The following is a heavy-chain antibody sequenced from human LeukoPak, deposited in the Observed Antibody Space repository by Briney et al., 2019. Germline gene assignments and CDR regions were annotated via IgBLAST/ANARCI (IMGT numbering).Heavy chain of an antibody. J-gene: IGHJ4*02. D-gene: IGHD1-1*01. CDR2: VKSKTDGGTT. V-gene: IGHV3-15*01. Sequence: GGSLRLSCTASGFTFSNAWMSWVRQAPGKGLEWVGRVKSKTDGGTTDYAAPVKGRFTISRDDSKNSLYLQMNSLKTEDTAVYYCARVSGTYSFDYWGQGTLVTVSS. CDR1: GFTFSNAW. CDR3: ARVSGTYSFDY.